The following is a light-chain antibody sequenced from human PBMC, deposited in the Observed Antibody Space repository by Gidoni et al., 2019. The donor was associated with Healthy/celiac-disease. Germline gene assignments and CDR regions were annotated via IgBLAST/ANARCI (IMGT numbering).Light chain of an antibody. CDR2: SNN. CDR1: SSNIGSNT. V-gene: IGLV1-44*01. Sequence: QSVLTQPPSASGTPGQRVTISCSGSSSNIGSNTVNWYQQLPGTAPKLLIYSNNQRPSGGPDRFSGSKSGTSASLAISGLQSEDEADYYCAAWDDSLNGLVFGGWTKLTVL. J-gene: IGLJ3*02. CDR3: AAWDDSLNGLV.